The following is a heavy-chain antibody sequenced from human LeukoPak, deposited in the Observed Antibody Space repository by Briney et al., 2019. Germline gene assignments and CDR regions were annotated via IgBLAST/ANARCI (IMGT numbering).Heavy chain of an antibody. CDR2: IKFDGSEK. CDR1: GFTFSTYW. J-gene: IGHJ4*02. V-gene: IGHV3-7*01. D-gene: IGHD2-15*01. Sequence: GGSLRLCCAASGFTFSTYWMNWVRQAPGKGLEWVANIKFDGSEKYYVDSVKGRFTISRDNTKNSLYLQMNSLRAEDTAMYYCTRGGGNFDYWGQGTLVTVSS. CDR3: TRGGGNFDY.